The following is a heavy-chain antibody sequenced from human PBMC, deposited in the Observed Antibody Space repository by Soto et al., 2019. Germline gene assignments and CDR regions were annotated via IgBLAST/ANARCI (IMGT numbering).Heavy chain of an antibody. V-gene: IGHV3-30*18. CDR2: ISCDGSNK. CDR3: AKDHLPSTVTTPGY. Sequence: QLVESGGGVVQPGRSLRLSCAASGFTFSTYGMHWVRQAPGKGLEWVAVISCDGSNKYYADSVKGRFTISRDNSKNTLFLQMNSLRAEDTAVYYCAKDHLPSTVTTPGYWGQGTLVTVSS. J-gene: IGHJ1*01. CDR1: GFTFSTYG. D-gene: IGHD4-17*01.